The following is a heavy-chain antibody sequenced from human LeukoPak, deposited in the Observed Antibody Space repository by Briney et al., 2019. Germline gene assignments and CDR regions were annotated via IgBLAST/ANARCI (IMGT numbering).Heavy chain of an antibody. Sequence: GASVKVSCKASGYTFTSSGISWVRQAPGQGLEWMGWINPNNGGTKYAQKFQGRVTMTRDTSIGTAYMDLRRLRSDDTAVYYCARDNYGSGSYYKCWGQGTLVTVSS. CDR2: INPNNGGT. CDR3: ARDNYGSGSYYKC. V-gene: IGHV1-2*02. D-gene: IGHD3-10*01. CDR1: GYTFTSSG. J-gene: IGHJ4*02.